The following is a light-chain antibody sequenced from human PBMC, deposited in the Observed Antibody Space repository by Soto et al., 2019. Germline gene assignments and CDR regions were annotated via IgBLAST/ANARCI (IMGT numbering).Light chain of an antibody. Sequence: DIQMTQSPSTLSGSVGDRVTITCRASQTISSWLAWYQQKPGKAPKLLIYKASTLKSGVPSRFSGSGSGTEFTLTISSXXPDDFATYYCQHYNSYSEAFGQGTKVELX. CDR1: QTISSW. J-gene: IGKJ1*01. CDR2: KAS. V-gene: IGKV1-5*03. CDR3: QHYNSYSEA.